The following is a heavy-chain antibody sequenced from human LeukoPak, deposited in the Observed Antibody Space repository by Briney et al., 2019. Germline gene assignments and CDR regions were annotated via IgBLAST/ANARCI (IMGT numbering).Heavy chain of an antibody. V-gene: IGHV4-30-2*01. CDR1: GGSISSGGYY. CDR3: ARELVHGGGLDY. J-gene: IGHJ4*02. Sequence: SQTLSLTCTVSGGSISSGGYYWSWIRQPPGKGLEWIGEINHSGSTNYNPSLKSRVTISVDTSKNQFSLKLSSVTAADTAVYYCARELVHGGGLDYWGQGTLVTVSS. CDR2: INHSGST. D-gene: IGHD4-23*01.